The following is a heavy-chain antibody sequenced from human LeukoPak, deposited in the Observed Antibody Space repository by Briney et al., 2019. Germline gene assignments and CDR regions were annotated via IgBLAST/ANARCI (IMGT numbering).Heavy chain of an antibody. V-gene: IGHV4-59*01. D-gene: IGHD2-8*01. CDR1: GGSISSYY. Sequence: SETQSLTCTVSGGSISSYYWSWIRQPPGKGLEWIGYIYYSGSTNYNPSLKSRVTISVDTSKNQFSLKLSSVTAADTAVYYCARELINGYFDYWGQGTLVTVSS. J-gene: IGHJ4*02. CDR3: ARELINGYFDY. CDR2: IYYSGST.